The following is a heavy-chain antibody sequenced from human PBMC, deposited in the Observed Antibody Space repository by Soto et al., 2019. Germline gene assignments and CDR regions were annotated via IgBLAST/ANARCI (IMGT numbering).Heavy chain of an antibody. CDR1: GFTFSDYY. CDR3: ARDPCSGGSCYSVDY. D-gene: IGHD2-15*01. V-gene: IGHV3-11*01. Sequence: GGSLRLSCAASGFTFSDYYMSWIRQAPGKGLEWVSYISSSGSTIYYADSVKGRFTISRDNAKNSLYLQMNSLRAEDTAVYYCARDPCSGGSCYSVDYWGQGTLVTVSS. CDR2: ISSSGSTI. J-gene: IGHJ4*02.